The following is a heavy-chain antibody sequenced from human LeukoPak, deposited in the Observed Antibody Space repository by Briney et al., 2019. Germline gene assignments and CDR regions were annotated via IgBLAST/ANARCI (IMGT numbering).Heavy chain of an antibody. CDR3: ARDCSSTNCYRGGFDP. D-gene: IGHD2-2*01. Sequence: PGGSLRLSCAASGFTFSSYWMSWVRQAPGKGLEWVANIKQDGSEKYYVDSVRGRFTISRDNGKNSLYLQINSLRAEDTAVYYCARDCSSTNCYRGGFDPWGQGTLVTVSS. V-gene: IGHV3-7*01. CDR1: GFTFSSYW. CDR2: IKQDGSEK. J-gene: IGHJ5*02.